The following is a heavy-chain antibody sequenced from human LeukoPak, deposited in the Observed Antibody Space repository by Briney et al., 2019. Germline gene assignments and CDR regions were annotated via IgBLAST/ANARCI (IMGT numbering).Heavy chain of an antibody. CDR2: IKQDGSEK. CDR1: GITLSSYS. CDR3: ARSARLIKGVVEVTALDD. Sequence: GGSLRLSCAASGITLSSYSMNWVRQAPGKGLEWVANIKQDGSEKNYVDSVKGRFTISRDNAKNSVYLEMNSLRADDTAVYYCARSARLIKGVVEVTALDDWGQGTLVTVSS. J-gene: IGHJ4*02. D-gene: IGHD3-3*01. V-gene: IGHV3-7*01.